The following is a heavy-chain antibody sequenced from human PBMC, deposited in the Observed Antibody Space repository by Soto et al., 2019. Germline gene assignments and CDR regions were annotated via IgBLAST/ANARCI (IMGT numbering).Heavy chain of an antibody. J-gene: IGHJ4*02. Sequence: GGSLRLSCAASGFTFSSYAMNWVRQAPGKGLEWVSVISGSGGSTYYADSVKGRFTISRDNSKNTLYLQMNSLRAEDTAVYCCASRSSGWYFDYWGQGTLVTVSS. CDR1: GFTFSSYA. CDR2: ISGSGGST. V-gene: IGHV3-23*01. CDR3: ASRSSGWYFDY. D-gene: IGHD6-19*01.